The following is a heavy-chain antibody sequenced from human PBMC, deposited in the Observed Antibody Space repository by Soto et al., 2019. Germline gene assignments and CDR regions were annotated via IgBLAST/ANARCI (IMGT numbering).Heavy chain of an antibody. D-gene: IGHD2-8*01. CDR2: ISSSSSTI. V-gene: IGHV3-48*02. Sequence: EVQLVESGGGLVQPGGSLRLSCAASGFTFSSYSMNWVRQAPGKGLEWVSYISSSSSTIYYADSVKGRFTISRDNAKNSLYLQMNSLRDEDTAVYYCASYGMLSSGGYYFDYWGQGTLVTVSS. CDR1: GFTFSSYS. CDR3: ASYGMLSSGGYYFDY. J-gene: IGHJ4*02.